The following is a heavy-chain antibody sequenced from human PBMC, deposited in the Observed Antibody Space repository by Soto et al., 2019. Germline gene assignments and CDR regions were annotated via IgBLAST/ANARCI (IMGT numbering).Heavy chain of an antibody. V-gene: IGHV3-23*01. CDR1: GFTFNSYA. Sequence: DVQVLESGGGLVQPGGSLRLTCATSGFTFNSYAIYWVRQAPGTGLEWVSAFTGSGASTYYAESVWVRFTISRDNTMSALFLQMNSLGLEDTAVHYCARGGGVGLFEHLGQGVLVTVSS. CDR2: FTGSGAST. D-gene: IGHD2-8*02. J-gene: IGHJ4*02. CDR3: ARGGGVGLFEH.